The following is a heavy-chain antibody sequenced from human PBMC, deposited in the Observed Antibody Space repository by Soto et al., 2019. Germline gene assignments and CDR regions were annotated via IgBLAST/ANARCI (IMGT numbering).Heavy chain of an antibody. CDR3: AKNWTEGATPFDA. V-gene: IGHV3-23*01. CDR2: IDSIGTLT. J-gene: IGHJ4*02. Sequence: RRLSCATSGFTFTTNAMNWVRQAPGKGLYWVAGIDSIGTLTDYGDSVKGRFTAPRDNSKNTLYLEMNNLRAEDTALYYCAKNWTEGATPFDAWGQGPLVTV. D-gene: IGHD1-26*01. CDR1: GFTFTTNA.